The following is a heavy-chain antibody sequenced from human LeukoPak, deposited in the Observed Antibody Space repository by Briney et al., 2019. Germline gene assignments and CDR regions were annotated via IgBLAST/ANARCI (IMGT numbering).Heavy chain of an antibody. V-gene: IGHV5-51*01. Sequence: GESLKISCKGSGYSFTSYWIGWVRQMPGKGLEWMGIIYPGDSDTRYSPSYQGQVTISADKSISTVYLQWSSLKASDTAMYYCARQWGNSGPRYYYFYMDVWGKGTTVTVSS. J-gene: IGHJ6*03. D-gene: IGHD3-10*01. CDR3: ARQWGNSGPRYYYFYMDV. CDR2: IYPGDSDT. CDR1: GYSFTSYW.